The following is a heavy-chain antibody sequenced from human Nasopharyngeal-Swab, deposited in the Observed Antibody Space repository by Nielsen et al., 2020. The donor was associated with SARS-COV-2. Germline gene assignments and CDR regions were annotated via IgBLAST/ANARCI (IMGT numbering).Heavy chain of an antibody. V-gene: IGHV3-30*04. CDR2: ISYDGSNK. D-gene: IGHD4/OR15-4a*01. Sequence: GESLKISCAASGFTFSSYAMHWVRQAPGKGLEWVAVISYDGSNKYYADSVKGRFTISRDNSKNTLYLQMNSLKADDTAIYYCASTVGGGLYGGNYYAFDVWGQGTMVTVSS. J-gene: IGHJ3*01. CDR1: GFTFSSYA. CDR3: ASTVGGGLYGGNYYAFDV.